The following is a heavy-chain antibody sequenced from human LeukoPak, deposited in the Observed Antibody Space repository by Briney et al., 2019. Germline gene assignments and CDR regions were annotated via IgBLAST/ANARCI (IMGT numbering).Heavy chain of an antibody. D-gene: IGHD5-12*01. CDR1: GFTFSTYW. CDR3: AGKWPLDY. CDR2: ISSDGSST. Sequence: GGSLRLSCAASGFTFSTYWMHWVRQAPGEGLVWVSRISSDGSSTNYADSVKGRFTISRDNAKNTLYLQMNSLRAEDTAVYYCAGKWPLDYWGQGTLVTVSS. V-gene: IGHV3-74*01. J-gene: IGHJ4*02.